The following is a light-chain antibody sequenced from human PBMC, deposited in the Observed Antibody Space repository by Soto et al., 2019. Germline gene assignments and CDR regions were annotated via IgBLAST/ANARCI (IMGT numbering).Light chain of an antibody. CDR1: SSNIGNNY. Sequence: QSVLTQPPSVSAAPGQKVTISCSGSSSNIGNNYVSWYQQLPATAPKLLIYDNNKRPSGIPDRFSGSKSGTSATLGITGLQTGDGADYYCGTWDSSLSAVYVFGTGTKVTVL. V-gene: IGLV1-51*01. J-gene: IGLJ1*01. CDR3: GTWDSSLSAVYV. CDR2: DNN.